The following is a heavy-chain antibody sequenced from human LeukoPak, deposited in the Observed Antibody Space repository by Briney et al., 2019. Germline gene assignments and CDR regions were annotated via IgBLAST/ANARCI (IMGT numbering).Heavy chain of an antibody. V-gene: IGHV1-69*06. CDR1: GGTFITYG. D-gene: IGHD5-12*01. CDR3: AKDEQWISFRY. J-gene: IGHJ4*02. CDR2: IIPLFGTT. Sequence: SVKVSCKPSGGTFITYGISWVRQAPGQRLEWMGRIIPLFGTTDYAEKFQGTVTITADKSTNTAYMELSSLRAEDTAVYYCAKDEQWISFRYWGQGTLVTVSS.